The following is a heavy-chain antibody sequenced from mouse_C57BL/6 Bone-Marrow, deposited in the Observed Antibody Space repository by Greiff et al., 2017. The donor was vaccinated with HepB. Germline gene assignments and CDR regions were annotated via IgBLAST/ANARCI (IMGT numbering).Heavy chain of an antibody. D-gene: IGHD2-4*01. J-gene: IGHJ4*01. CDR3: AREGSYDYADYAMDY. CDR2: IYPGSGNT. Sequence: QVHVKQSGAELVRPGASVKLSCKASGYTFTDYYINWVKQRPGQGLEWIARIYPGSGNTYYNEKFKGKATLTAEKSSSTAYMQLSSLTSEDSAVYFCAREGSYDYADYAMDYWGQGTSVTVSS. CDR1: GYTFTDYY. V-gene: IGHV1-76*01.